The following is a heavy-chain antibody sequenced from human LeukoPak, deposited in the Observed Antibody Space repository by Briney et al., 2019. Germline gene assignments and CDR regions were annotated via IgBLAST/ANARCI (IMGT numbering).Heavy chain of an antibody. CDR2: IYYSGST. V-gene: IGHV4-39*01. Sequence: SETLSLTCTVSGGSISSSSYYWGWIRQPPGKGLEWIGSIYYSGSTYYNPSLKSRVTISVDTSKNHFSLKLRSVTAADTAVYYCASVNYYYYYMDVRGKGTTVTVSS. J-gene: IGHJ6*03. CDR1: GGSISSSSYY. CDR3: ASVNYYYYYMDV.